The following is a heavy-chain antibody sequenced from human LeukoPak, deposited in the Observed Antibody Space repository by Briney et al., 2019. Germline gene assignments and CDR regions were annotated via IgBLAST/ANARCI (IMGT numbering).Heavy chain of an antibody. CDR1: GLTFRSYW. CDR2: INQGGSEK. J-gene: IGHJ4*02. CDR3: ARERDGRFFDY. D-gene: IGHD5-24*01. Sequence: GGSLRLSCAVSGLTFRSYWMSWARQAPGKGLEWVANINQGGSEKYFVDSVKGRFTISRDNAKNSLHLQMDTLRADDTAVYYCARERDGRFFDYWGQGTLVTVSS. V-gene: IGHV3-7*01.